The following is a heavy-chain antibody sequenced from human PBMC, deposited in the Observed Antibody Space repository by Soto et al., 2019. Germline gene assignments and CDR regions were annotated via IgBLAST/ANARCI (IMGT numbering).Heavy chain of an antibody. J-gene: IGHJ6*02. CDR2: ISSSGSTI. V-gene: IGHV3-48*03. CDR3: AREPKVVAYYHYGMEV. CDR1: GFTFSSFE. D-gene: IGHD2-15*01. Sequence: EVQLVESGGGLVQPGGSLRLSCAASGFTFSSFEMNWVRRAPGKGLEWVSYISSSGSTIYYADSVKGRFTISRDNAKNSQYLQMHSLRAEDTAVYYCAREPKVVAYYHYGMEVWGQGTTVTVSS.